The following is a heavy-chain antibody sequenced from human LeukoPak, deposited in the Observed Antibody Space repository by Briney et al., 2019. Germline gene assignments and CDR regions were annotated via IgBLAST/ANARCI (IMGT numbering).Heavy chain of an antibody. CDR2: ISSSSSTI. J-gene: IGHJ3*02. V-gene: IGHV3-48*02. CDR3: ARDESPYYDILTGYYDAFDI. D-gene: IGHD3-9*01. CDR1: GFTFSSYI. Sequence: PGGSLRLSCAASGFTFSSYIMNWVRQAPGKGLEWVSYISSSSSTIYYADSVKGRFTISRDNAKNSLYLQMNSLRDEDTAVYYCARDESPYYDILTGYYDAFDIWGQGTMVTVSS.